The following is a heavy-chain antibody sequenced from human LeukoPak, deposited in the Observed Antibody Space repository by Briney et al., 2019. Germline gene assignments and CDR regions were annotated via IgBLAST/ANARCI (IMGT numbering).Heavy chain of an antibody. CDR3: ARYLCSGGSCYSGFDY. J-gene: IGHJ4*02. Sequence: PSETLSLTCAVYGGSFSGYYWSWIRQPPGKGLEWIGEINHSGSTNYNPSLKSRVTVSVDTSKNQFSLKLSPVTAADTAVYYCARYLCSGGSCYSGFDYWGQGTLVTVSS. V-gene: IGHV4-34*01. CDR1: GGSFSGYY. CDR2: INHSGST. D-gene: IGHD2-15*01.